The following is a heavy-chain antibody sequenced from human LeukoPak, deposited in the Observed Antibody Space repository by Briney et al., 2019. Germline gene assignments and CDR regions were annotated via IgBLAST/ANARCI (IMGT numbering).Heavy chain of an antibody. J-gene: IGHJ4*02. V-gene: IGHV3-33*01. CDR3: ARDGGYSYGFGPWQPLFLFDY. CDR1: GFTFSSYG. Sequence: GGSLRLSCAASGFTFSSYGMHWVRQAPGKGLEWVAVIWYDGTNKYYADSVKGRFTISRDNSKNTLYLQMNSLRVEDTAVYYCARDGGYSYGFGPWQPLFLFDYWGQGTLVTVSS. D-gene: IGHD5-18*01. CDR2: IWYDGTNK.